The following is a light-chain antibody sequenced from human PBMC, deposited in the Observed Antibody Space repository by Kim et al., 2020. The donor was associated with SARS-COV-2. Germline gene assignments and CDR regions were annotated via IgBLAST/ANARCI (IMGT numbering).Light chain of an antibody. CDR1: QSISDW. CDR2: KAS. CDR3: QHYNSYPYT. V-gene: IGKV1-5*03. J-gene: IGKJ2*01. Sequence: IHMTQTPSTLSASVGDSVTITCRASQSISDWLAWYQQKPGKAPNLLIYKASTLESGVPSRFSGIGSGTEFSLTISSLQPDDVATYYCQHYNSYPYTFGQGTKLEI.